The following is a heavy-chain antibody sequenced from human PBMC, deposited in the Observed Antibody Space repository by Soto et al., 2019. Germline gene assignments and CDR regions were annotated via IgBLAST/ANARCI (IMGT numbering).Heavy chain of an antibody. J-gene: IGHJ4*02. CDR3: AKRRGAGGHFDY. CDR2: VSIGGST. Sequence: DVQLLESGGGLVQPEGSLRLSCAASGFTFSSYAMGWVRQGPGKGLEWVAVVSIGGSTHYADSVRGRFTISRDNSKNTLSLQMXSLTAEDTAVYFCAKRRGAGGHFDYWGQGALVTVSS. CDR1: GFTFSSYA. D-gene: IGHD2-15*01. V-gene: IGHV3-23*01.